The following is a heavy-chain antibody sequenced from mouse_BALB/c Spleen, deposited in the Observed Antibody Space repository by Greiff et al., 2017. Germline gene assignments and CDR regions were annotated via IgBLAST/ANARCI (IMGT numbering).Heavy chain of an antibody. CDR3: ARADYGRGDAMDY. Sequence: EVKVEESGPGLVKPSQSLSLTCTVTGYSITSDYAWNWIRQFPGNKLEWMGYISYSGSTSYNPSLKSRISITRDTSKNQFFLQLNSVTTEDTATYYCARADYGRGDAMDYWGQGTSVTVSS. J-gene: IGHJ4*01. D-gene: IGHD2-4*01. CDR1: GYSITSDYA. V-gene: IGHV3-2*02. CDR2: ISYSGST.